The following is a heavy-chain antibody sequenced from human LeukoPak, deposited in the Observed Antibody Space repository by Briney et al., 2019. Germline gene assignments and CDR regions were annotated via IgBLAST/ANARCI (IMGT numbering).Heavy chain of an antibody. CDR2: IYPGDSGT. D-gene: IGHD1-26*01. CDR3: ARQGSYADDY. V-gene: IGHV5-51*01. Sequence: HGESLKISCKGSGYSFTTYWIGWVRQMPGKVLEWMGIIYPGDSGTRYSPSFQGQVTISVDKSISTAYLQWSSLKASDTAMYYCARQGSYADDYWGQGTLVTVSS. CDR1: GYSFTTYW. J-gene: IGHJ4*02.